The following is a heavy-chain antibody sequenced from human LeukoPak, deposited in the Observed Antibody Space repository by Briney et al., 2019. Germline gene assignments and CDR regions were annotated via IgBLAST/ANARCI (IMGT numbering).Heavy chain of an antibody. CDR1: GGTFSSYA. Sequence: GASVTVSCTASGGTFSSYAISWVRQAPGQGLGWMGGIIPIFGTANYAQKFQGRVTITADESTSTAYMELSSLRSEDTAVYYCARRMGRAYCGGDCYSGLGFHYWGQGTLVTVSS. D-gene: IGHD2-21*02. CDR3: ARRMGRAYCGGDCYSGLGFHY. CDR2: IIPIFGTA. J-gene: IGHJ4*02. V-gene: IGHV1-69*13.